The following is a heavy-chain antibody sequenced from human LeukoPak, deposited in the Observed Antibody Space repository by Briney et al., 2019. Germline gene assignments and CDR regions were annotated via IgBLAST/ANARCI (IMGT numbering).Heavy chain of an antibody. CDR2: ISSSGSTI. D-gene: IGHD5-18*01. Sequence: GGSLRLSCAASGFTFSSYEMNWVRQAPGKGLEWVSYISSSGSTIYYADSVKGRFTISRDNAKNSLYLQMNSLRAEDTAVYYCARDLEGYSYGYFMYWGQGTLVTVSS. CDR3: ARDLEGYSYGYFMY. J-gene: IGHJ4*02. CDR1: GFTFSSYE. V-gene: IGHV3-48*03.